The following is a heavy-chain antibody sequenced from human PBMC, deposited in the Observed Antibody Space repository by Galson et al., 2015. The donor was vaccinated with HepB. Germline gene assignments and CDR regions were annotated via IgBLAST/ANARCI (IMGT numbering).Heavy chain of an antibody. V-gene: IGHV3-30*04. Sequence: SLRLSCAASGFTFSSYAMHWVRQAPGKGLEWVAVISYDGSNKYYADSVKGRFTISRDNSKNTLYLQMNSLRAEDTAVYYCARDPYSSGWHLIDYWGQGTLVTVSS. CDR1: GFTFSSYA. J-gene: IGHJ4*02. CDR3: ARDPYSSGWHLIDY. CDR2: ISYDGSNK. D-gene: IGHD6-19*01.